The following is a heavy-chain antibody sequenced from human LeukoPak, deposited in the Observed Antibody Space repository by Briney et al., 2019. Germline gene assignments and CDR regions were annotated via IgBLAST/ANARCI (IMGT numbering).Heavy chain of an antibody. D-gene: IGHD6-13*01. CDR3: ARRYSWYYFDS. CDR1: GGSISTYY. V-gene: IGHV4-59*08. Sequence: SSETLSLTCTVSGGSISTYYWSWIRQPPGKGLEWIGYIYYSGSTNYNPSLKSRVTISVDTSKNQFSLKLSSVTAADTALYYCARRYSWYYFDSWGQGTLVTVSS. J-gene: IGHJ4*02. CDR2: IYYSGST.